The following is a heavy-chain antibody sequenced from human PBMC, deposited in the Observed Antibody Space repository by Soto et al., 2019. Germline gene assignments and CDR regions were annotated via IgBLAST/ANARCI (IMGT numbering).Heavy chain of an antibody. V-gene: IGHV3-11*01. J-gene: IGHJ6*02. D-gene: IGHD2-21*01. CDR1: GFTFSDYY. Sequence: QVQLVESGGGLVQPGGSLRLSCAASGFTFSDYYMNWIRQAPGKGLEWVSYVSSSGTTIYYADSVKGRFTISRDNAKNSLFLQMNSLRAEDTALYYCARGHSIFYGRDVWGQGTTVTVSS. CDR3: ARGHSIFYGRDV. CDR2: VSSSGTTI.